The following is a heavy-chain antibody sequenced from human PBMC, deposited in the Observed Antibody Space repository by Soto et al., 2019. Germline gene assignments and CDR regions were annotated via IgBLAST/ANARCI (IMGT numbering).Heavy chain of an antibody. CDR3: AAPSPYYDFWSGYPNFDY. D-gene: IGHD3-3*01. CDR1: GFTFTSSA. J-gene: IGHJ4*02. CDR2: IVVGSGNT. V-gene: IGHV1-58*01. Sequence: GPQVKVSCKASGFTFTSSAVQWVRQARGQRLEWIGWIVVGSGNTNYAQKFQERVTITRDMSTSTAYMELSSLRSEDTAVYYCAAPSPYYDFWSGYPNFDYWGQGTLVTVS.